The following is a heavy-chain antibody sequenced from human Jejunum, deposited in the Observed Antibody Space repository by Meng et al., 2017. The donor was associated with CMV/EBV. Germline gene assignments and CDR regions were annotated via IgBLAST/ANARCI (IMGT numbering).Heavy chain of an antibody. CDR3: GRNRVDH. CDR2: IKQDGSEK. Sequence: SCAASGFTFSNYWMNWIRQAPGKGLEWVAKIKQDGSEKYYVDSVKGRFTISRDNAKNSLHLQMNSLRAEDTAVYYCGRNRVDHWGQGTLVTVSS. V-gene: IGHV3-7*01. D-gene: IGHD3-10*01. J-gene: IGHJ4*02. CDR1: GFTFSNYW.